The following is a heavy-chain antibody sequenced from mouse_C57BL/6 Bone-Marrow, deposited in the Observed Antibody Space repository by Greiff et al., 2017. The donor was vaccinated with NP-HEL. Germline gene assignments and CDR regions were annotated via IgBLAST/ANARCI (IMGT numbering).Heavy chain of an antibody. CDR3: GCHYYGSSSWFAY. D-gene: IGHD1-1*01. J-gene: IGHJ3*01. CDR1: GYTFTDYN. CDR2: INPNNGGT. Sequence: VQLQQSGPELVKPGASVKMSCKASGYTFTDYNMHWVKQSHGKSLEWIGYINPNNGGTSYNQKFKGKATLTVNKSSSTAYMELRSLTSEDSAVYYCGCHYYGSSSWFAYWGQGTLVTVSA. V-gene: IGHV1-22*01.